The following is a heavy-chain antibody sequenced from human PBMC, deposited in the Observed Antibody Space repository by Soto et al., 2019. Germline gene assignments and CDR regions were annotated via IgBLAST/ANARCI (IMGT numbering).Heavy chain of an antibody. CDR1: GDSVSSYSAA. V-gene: IGHV6-1*01. Sequence: QTLSLTCAISGDSVSSYSAAWNWIRQSPSGGLEWLGRTYYRSRFFSDYAESVKSRIIINPDTSKNQFSLQLKSVTPEDTAVYYCVRDRYSSSGWFDPWGQGTLVTVSS. D-gene: IGHD3-10*01. CDR3: VRDRYSSSGWFDP. J-gene: IGHJ5*02. CDR2: TYYRSRFFS.